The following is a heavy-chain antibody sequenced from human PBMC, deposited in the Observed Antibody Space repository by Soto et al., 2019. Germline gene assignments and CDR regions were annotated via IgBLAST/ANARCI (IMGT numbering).Heavy chain of an antibody. Sequence: ASVKVSCKDSGGTLSSYTISWVRQAPGQGLEWMGRIIPILGIANYAQKFRGRVTVSTDTSISTTYMELSSLTSEDTAVYYCTRAPRGIIVAPDYWGQGTLVTVSS. J-gene: IGHJ4*02. CDR3: TRAPRGIIVAPDY. V-gene: IGHV1-69*02. CDR1: GGTLSSYT. CDR2: IIPILGIA. D-gene: IGHD6-19*01.